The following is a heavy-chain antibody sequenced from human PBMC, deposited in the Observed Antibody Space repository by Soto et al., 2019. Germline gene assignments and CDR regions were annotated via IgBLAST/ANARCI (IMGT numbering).Heavy chain of an antibody. CDR1: GYIFTSYW. Sequence: PGESLKISCNGSGYIFTSYWIGWVRQMPGKGLEWMGIIYPGDSDTRYSPSFQGQVTISADKSISTAYLQWSSLKASDTAMYYCARPSSHSSSLFDYWGQGTLVTVSS. CDR3: ARPSSHSSSLFDY. CDR2: IYPGDSDT. J-gene: IGHJ4*02. V-gene: IGHV5-51*01. D-gene: IGHD6-6*01.